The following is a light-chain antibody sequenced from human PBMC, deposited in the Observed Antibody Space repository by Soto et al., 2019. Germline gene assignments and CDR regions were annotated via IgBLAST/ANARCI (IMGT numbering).Light chain of an antibody. CDR1: SSNMGTNT. Sequence: QSVLTQPPSASGTPGQRVTISCSGGSSNMGTNTVSWYQQVPGTAPKVLIYVNDQRPSGVPGRFSGSNSGTSASLAISGLQPEEEADYYCVAWDDTLNGHVFGTVTKVTDL. CDR3: VAWDDTLNGHV. V-gene: IGLV1-44*01. J-gene: IGLJ1*01. CDR2: VND.